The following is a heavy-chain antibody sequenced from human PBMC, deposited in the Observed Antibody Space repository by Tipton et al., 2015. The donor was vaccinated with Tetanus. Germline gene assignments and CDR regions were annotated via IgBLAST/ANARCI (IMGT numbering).Heavy chain of an antibody. V-gene: IGHV1-18*01. J-gene: IGHJ4*02. CDR1: GYTFTRYG. CDR3: ARDYFGSGSNYFFDY. CDR2: ISGYNGNT. Sequence: QLVQSGPEVKKPGASVKVSCKASGYTFTRYGLTWVRQAPGQGPERLGWISGYNGNTKYAPKFQGRVTMTTDTTTNTAYLELRSLRSDDTAVYFCARDYFGSGSNYFFDYWGQGTQVSVSS. D-gene: IGHD3-10*01.